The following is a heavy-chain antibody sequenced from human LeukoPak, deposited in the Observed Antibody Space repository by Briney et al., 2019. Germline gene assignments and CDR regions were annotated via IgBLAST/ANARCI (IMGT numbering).Heavy chain of an antibody. Sequence: SETLSLTRTVSGGSISSSSYYWGWIRQPPGKGLEWIGSIYYSGSTYYNPSLKSRVTISVDTSKNQFSMNLNSVTAADTAVYYCAKGAGPPWFDPWGQGTLVTVSS. D-gene: IGHD6-19*01. CDR3: AKGAGPPWFDP. V-gene: IGHV4-39*07. CDR2: IYYSGST. CDR1: GGSISSSSYY. J-gene: IGHJ5*02.